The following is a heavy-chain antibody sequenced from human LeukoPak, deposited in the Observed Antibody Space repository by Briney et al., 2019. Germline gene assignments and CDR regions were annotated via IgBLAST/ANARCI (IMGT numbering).Heavy chain of an antibody. Sequence: GGSLRLSCAASGFTFSSYWMSWVRQAPGKGLEWVANIKQDGSEKYYVDSVKGRFTISRDNAKNSLYLQMNSLRAEDTAVYYCAREVAVAGTHFDYWGQGTLVTVSS. CDR1: GFTFSSYW. J-gene: IGHJ4*02. D-gene: IGHD6-19*01. CDR3: AREVAVAGTHFDY. V-gene: IGHV3-7*01. CDR2: IKQDGSEK.